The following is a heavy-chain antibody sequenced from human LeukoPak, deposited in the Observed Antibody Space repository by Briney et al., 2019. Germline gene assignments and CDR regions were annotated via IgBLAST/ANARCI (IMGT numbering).Heavy chain of an antibody. CDR3: AKDRRQLANFDY. CDR2: FGGGGPI. J-gene: IGHJ4*02. V-gene: IGHV3-23*01. Sequence: GGSLRLSCVASGITFSSYGMSWVRQAPGKGLEWVSGFGGGGPIYYADSVKGRFTISRDNSLYLQMNSLRADDTAVYYCAKDRRQLANFDYWGQGTLVTVSS. CDR1: GITFSSYG. D-gene: IGHD6-13*01.